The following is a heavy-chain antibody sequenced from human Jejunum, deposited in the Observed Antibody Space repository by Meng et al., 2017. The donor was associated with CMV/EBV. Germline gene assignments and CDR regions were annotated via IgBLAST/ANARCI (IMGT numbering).Heavy chain of an antibody. J-gene: IGHJ4*02. V-gene: IGHV4-61*02. CDR2: IYASGST. D-gene: IGHD5-24*01. CDR1: GGTMSSGYYF. Sequence: QVALQEAGPGLVKPSQALSLTCSVSGGTMSSGYYFWTWIRQPAGKGLEWIGRIYASGSTSYHPSLESRLTISVDTSKNQFSLKMSSVTAADTAVYYCARGRLQSEYFDYWGQGTLVTVSS. CDR3: ARGRLQSEYFDY.